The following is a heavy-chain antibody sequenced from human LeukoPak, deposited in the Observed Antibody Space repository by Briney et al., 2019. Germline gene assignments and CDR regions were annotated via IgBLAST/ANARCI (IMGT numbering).Heavy chain of an antibody. CDR3: ARDRHVPGLYYYYMDV. CDR1: GFSLSAYN. CDR2: ISSSSATI. D-gene: IGHD6-6*01. J-gene: IGHJ6*03. V-gene: IGHV3-48*01. Sequence: GGSLRLSCEGSGFSLSAYNMNWVRQAPGKGLESVSYISSSSATIFYADSVKGRFTISRDNAKNLLYLQMNSLRPEDTAVYFCARDRHVPGLYYYYMDVWGKGTTVTVSS.